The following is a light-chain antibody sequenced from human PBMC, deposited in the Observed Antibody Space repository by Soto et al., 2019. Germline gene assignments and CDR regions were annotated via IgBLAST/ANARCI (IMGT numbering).Light chain of an antibody. V-gene: IGKV1-39*01. CDR3: QQSYSTPPA. CDR1: QSISSY. J-gene: IGKJ4*01. Sequence: DIQMTQSPSSLSASVGERVTITCRASQSISSYLNWYQQKPGKAPKLLIYAASSLQSGVPARFSGSGSGTDFTLTISSLQPEDFATYYCQQSYSTPPAFGRGTKVEIK. CDR2: AAS.